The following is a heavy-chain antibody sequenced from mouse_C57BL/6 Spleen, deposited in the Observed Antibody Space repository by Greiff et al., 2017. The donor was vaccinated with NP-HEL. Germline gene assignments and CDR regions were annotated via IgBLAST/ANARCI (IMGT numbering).Heavy chain of an antibody. V-gene: IGHV1-64*01. CDR1: GYTFTSYW. J-gene: IGHJ2*01. Sequence: VQLQQPGAELVKPGASVKLSCKASGYTFTSYWMHWVKQRPGQGLEWIGMIHPNSGSTNYNEKFKSKATLTVDKSSSTAYMQLSSLTSEDSAVYYCARSPYYYGSRGDYFDYWGQGTTLTVSS. D-gene: IGHD1-1*01. CDR3: ARSPYYYGSRGDYFDY. CDR2: IHPNSGST.